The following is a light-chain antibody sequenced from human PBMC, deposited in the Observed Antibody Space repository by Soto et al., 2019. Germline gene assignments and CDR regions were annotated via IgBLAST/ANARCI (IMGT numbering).Light chain of an antibody. V-gene: IGKV1-5*03. Sequence: DIQMTQSPSTLSASVGDGVTITCRASQRISTWLAWYQQKPGKAPKLLIYKASSLESGVPSRFSGSGSGTEFTLTISSLQPDDFATYYCQQYNSYSSTFGQGTKVDIK. CDR1: QRISTW. CDR2: KAS. CDR3: QQYNSYSST. J-gene: IGKJ1*01.